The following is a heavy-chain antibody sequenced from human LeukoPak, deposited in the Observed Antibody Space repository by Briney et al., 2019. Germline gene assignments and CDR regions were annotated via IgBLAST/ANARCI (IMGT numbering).Heavy chain of an antibody. CDR2: IYYSGST. D-gene: IGHD3-3*01. Sequence: SETLSLTCTVSGGSISSYYWSWIRQPPGKGLEWIGYIYYSGSTNYNPSLKSRVTISVDTSKNQFSLKLSSVTAADTAVYYCARHRYYDFWSGYYVPSYFDYWGQGTPVTVSS. CDR1: GGSISSYY. CDR3: ARHRYYDFWSGYYVPSYFDY. J-gene: IGHJ4*02. V-gene: IGHV4-59*08.